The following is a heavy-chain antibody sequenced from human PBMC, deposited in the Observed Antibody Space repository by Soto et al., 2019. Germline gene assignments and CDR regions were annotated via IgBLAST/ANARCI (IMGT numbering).Heavy chain of an antibody. V-gene: IGHV4-59*08. D-gene: IGHD2-15*01. CDR3: ARQGDIAHYMDV. J-gene: IGHJ6*03. CDR2: IYYSGST. CDR1: GGSISSYY. Sequence: SDTLSLTCTVSGGSISSYYWSWIRQPPGKGLEWIGYIYYSGSTNYNPSLKSRVTISVDTSKNQFSLKLSSVTAADTAVYYCARQGDIAHYMDVWGKGTTVTVSS.